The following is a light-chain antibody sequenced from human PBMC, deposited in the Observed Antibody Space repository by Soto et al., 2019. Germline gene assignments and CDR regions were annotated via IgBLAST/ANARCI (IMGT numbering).Light chain of an antibody. CDR3: QKYDSAPT. J-gene: IGKJ1*01. V-gene: IGKV1-5*01. Sequence: DIQMTQSPSTLSASVGDRVTISCRASQNINDYLAWYQQKPGKSPKALIYDASTLDSGVPSRFSGSGSGTEFTLTISSLQPEDVASYYCQKYDSAPTFGPGTKVDIK. CDR1: QNINDY. CDR2: DAS.